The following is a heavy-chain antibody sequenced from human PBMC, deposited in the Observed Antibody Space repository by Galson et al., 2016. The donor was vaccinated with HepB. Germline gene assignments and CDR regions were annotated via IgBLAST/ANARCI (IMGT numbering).Heavy chain of an antibody. J-gene: IGHJ4*02. CDR2: AYHSGTT. CDR1: GGSMTDNW. CDR3: ARHTSVPRTRGFDS. D-gene: IGHD1-7*01. Sequence: SETLSLTCAVSGGSMTDNWWSWVRQPPGQGLDWIGEAYHSGTTNYNPSLESRASISIDTSNNQLSLRLDFVTAADTAWYYCARHTSVPRTRGFDSWGQGTRGTVSS. V-gene: IGHV4-4*02.